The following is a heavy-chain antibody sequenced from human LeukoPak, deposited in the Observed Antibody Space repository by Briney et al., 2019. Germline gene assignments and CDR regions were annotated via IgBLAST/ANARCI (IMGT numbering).Heavy chain of an antibody. J-gene: IGHJ6*03. V-gene: IGHV1-18*01. CDR1: GYSFTNYG. Sequence: GASVKVSCKTSGYSFTNYGITWVRQAPGQGLEWMGWISGYNSKPFYAQNFQGRVTMTRDTSTSTVYMELSSLRSEDTAVYYCARDADIVVVPAAHYYYYYYMDVWGKGTTVTISS. D-gene: IGHD2-2*01. CDR2: ISGYNSKP. CDR3: ARDADIVVVPAAHYYYYYYMDV.